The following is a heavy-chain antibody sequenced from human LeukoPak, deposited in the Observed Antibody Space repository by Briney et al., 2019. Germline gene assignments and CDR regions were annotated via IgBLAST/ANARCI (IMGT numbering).Heavy chain of an antibody. V-gene: IGHV1-46*01. J-gene: IGHJ4*02. CDR3: ARVEGLTATVTD. D-gene: IGHD5-18*01. CDR1: GYTFTSYY. Sequence: GASVKVSCKASGYTFTSYYTHWVRQAPGQGLEWMGIINPSGGSTSYAQKFQGRVTMTRDTSTSTVYMELSSLRSEDTAVYYCARVEGLTATVTDWGQGTLVTVSS. CDR2: INPSGGST.